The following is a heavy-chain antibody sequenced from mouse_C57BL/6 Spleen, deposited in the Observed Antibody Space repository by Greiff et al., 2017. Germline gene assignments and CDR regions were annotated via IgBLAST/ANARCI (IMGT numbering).Heavy chain of an antibody. CDR2: IDPSDSYT. V-gene: IGHV1-59*01. CDR1: GYTFTSYW. D-gene: IGHD2-5*01. J-gene: IGHJ2*01. CDR3: ARIYYSNYYFDY. Sequence: VQLQQPGAELVRPGTSVKLSCKASGYTFTSYWMHWVKQRPGQGLEWIGVIDPSDSYTNYNQKFKGKATLTVDTSSSTAYMQLSSLTSEDSAVYYCARIYYSNYYFDYWGQGTTLTVSS.